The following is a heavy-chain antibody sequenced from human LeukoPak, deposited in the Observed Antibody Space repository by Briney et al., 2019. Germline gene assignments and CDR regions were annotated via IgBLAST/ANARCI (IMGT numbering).Heavy chain of an antibody. J-gene: IGHJ6*03. Sequence: GGSLRLSCAVSGFTVSSNYMSWVRQAPGKGLEWVSVIYSGGSTYYADFVKGRFTISRDNSKNTLYLQMNSLRAEDTAVYYCARGRWADTPHYYYYMDVWGKGTTVTISS. CDR3: ARGRWADTPHYYYYMDV. CDR2: IYSGGST. V-gene: IGHV3-53*01. CDR1: GFTVSSNY. D-gene: IGHD1-26*01.